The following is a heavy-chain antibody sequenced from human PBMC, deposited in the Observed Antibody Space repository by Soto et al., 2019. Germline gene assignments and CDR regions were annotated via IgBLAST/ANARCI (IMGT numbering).Heavy chain of an antibody. J-gene: IGHJ2*01. V-gene: IGHV1-18*01. CDR2: ISNNTGNT. D-gene: IGHD2-2*01. CDR3: ARGVVVVAAAMFRYFDL. CDR1: GYTFTGYG. Sequence: QVQLVQSGTEVKKPGASVKVSCRASGYTFTGYGISWVRQAPGQGLEWMGWISNNTGNTKYAQKLQGRVTMTKDTSTNIVFMELRSLRSDDTAVYYCARGVVVVAAAMFRYFDLWGRGTLVTVSS.